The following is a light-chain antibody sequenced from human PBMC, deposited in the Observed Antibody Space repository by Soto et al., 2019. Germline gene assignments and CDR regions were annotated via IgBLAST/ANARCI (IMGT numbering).Light chain of an antibody. CDR2: GAS. J-gene: IGKJ1*01. V-gene: IGKV3-20*01. CDR1: QSVSSSY. CDR3: QQYGSSSWT. Sequence: NGLTQSPGTLSLSTGERATLSCRASQSVSSSYLAWYQQKPGQAPRLLIYGASIRATGIPDRFSGRGSGTDFTLTINSLEPEDFAVYYCQQYGSSSWTFGQGTNVDIK.